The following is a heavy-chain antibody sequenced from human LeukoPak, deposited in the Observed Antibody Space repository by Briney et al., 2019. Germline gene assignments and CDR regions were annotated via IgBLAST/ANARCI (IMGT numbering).Heavy chain of an antibody. CDR3: AVRGQDYATRRHGDY. Sequence: PSETLSLTCTVSGGSISSGDYYWSWIRQPPGKGLEWIGYIYYSGSTYYNPSLKSRVTISVDTSKYQFSLKLSSVTAADTAVYYCAVRGQDYATRRHGDYWGQGTLVTVSS. D-gene: IGHD4-17*01. J-gene: IGHJ4*02. CDR1: GGSISSGDYY. V-gene: IGHV4-30-4*08. CDR2: IYYSGST.